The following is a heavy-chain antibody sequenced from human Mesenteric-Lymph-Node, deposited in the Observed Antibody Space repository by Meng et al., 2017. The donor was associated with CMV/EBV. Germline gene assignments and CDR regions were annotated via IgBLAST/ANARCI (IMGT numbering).Heavy chain of an antibody. Sequence: GSLRLSCTVSGGSVSSGSYYWSWIRQPPGKGLEWIGYIYYSGSTNYNPSLKSRVTISVDTSKNQFSLKLSSVTAADTAVYYCARHTGLNWFDPWGQGTLVTVSS. D-gene: IGHD1-1*01. CDR2: IYYSGST. J-gene: IGHJ5*02. CDR1: GGSVSSGSYY. V-gene: IGHV4-61*01. CDR3: ARHTGLNWFDP.